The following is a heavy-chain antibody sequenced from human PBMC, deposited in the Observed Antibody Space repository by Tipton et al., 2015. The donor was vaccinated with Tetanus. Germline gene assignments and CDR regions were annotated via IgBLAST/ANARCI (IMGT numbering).Heavy chain of an antibody. D-gene: IGHD3-16*01. J-gene: IGHJ4*02. Sequence: SLRLSCAGSGFTFSGFTFTNAWMSWVRQAPGKGLEWVGRIKSQIDGGAIDYAAPMKGRFPLSRDDSKNTVFLQMNSLKTEDTAVSYCKTSGPGASGGDSWGQGTLVTVSA. CDR3: KTSGPGASGGDS. CDR1: GFTFSGFTFTNAW. V-gene: IGHV3-15*01. CDR2: IKSQIDGGAI.